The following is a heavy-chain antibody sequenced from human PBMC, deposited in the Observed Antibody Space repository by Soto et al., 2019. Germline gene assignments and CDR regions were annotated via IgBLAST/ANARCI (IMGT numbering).Heavy chain of an antibody. Sequence: EVQVVESGGGLVQPGGSLRLSCAASGFTFSNHWMTWVRQAPGKGLEWVANIKQDGSEKYYVDSVKGRFTLSRDNAKNSLYLQMNSLRAEDTAVYYCARDSAYCRSTSCYLCYYYYMDVWGKGTTVTVSS. CDR1: GFTFSNHW. CDR2: IKQDGSEK. CDR3: ARDSAYCRSTSCYLCYYYYMDV. V-gene: IGHV3-7*01. D-gene: IGHD2-2*01. J-gene: IGHJ6*03.